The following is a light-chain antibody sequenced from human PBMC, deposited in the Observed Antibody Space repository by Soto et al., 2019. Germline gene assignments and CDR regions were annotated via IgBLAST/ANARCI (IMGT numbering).Light chain of an antibody. V-gene: IGLV2-8*01. CDR2: EVT. CDR3: SSYAGINPA. Sequence: QSVLTQPPSASGSPGQSVAISCTGTSSDVGGYNYVSWYQQHPGKAPKLIIYEVTKRPSGVPARFSGSKSGNTASLTVSGLQAEDEADYYCSSYAGINPAFGGGTKLTVL. J-gene: IGLJ2*01. CDR1: SSDVGGYNY.